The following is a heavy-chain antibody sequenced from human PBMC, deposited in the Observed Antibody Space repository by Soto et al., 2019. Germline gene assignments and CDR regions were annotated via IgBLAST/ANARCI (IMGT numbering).Heavy chain of an antibody. CDR1: GGSFSGYY. D-gene: IGHD6-13*01. CDR2: IYYSGST. J-gene: IGHJ4*02. V-gene: IGHV4-34*01. Sequence: PSETLSLTCAVYGGSFSGYYWTWIRQPPGKGLEWIGSIYYSGSTYYNPSLKSRLTISVDRPKNHFTLQLTSVTVADTAVYYCATSYGNAWYTYWGQGTQVTVSS. CDR3: ATSYGNAWYTY.